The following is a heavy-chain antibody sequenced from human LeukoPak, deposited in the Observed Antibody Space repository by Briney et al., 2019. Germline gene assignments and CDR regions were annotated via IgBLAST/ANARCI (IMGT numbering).Heavy chain of an antibody. CDR1: GYTFTSYG. Sequence: ASVKVSCKASGYTFTSYGISWVRQAPGQGLEWMGWISAYDGNTSYAQKFQDRVTMTRDTSTSTVYMELRSLRSDDTAMYYCARDGVVTPYYFDYWGQGTLVTVSS. CDR3: ARDGVVTPYYFDY. V-gene: IGHV1-18*01. D-gene: IGHD3-3*01. J-gene: IGHJ4*02. CDR2: ISAYDGNT.